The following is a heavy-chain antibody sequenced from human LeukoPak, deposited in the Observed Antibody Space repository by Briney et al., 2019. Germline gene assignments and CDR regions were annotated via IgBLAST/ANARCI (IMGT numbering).Heavy chain of an antibody. CDR1: GFMLSGSA. J-gene: IGHJ1*01. Sequence: SGGSLRLSCAASGFMLSGSAMNWVRQAPGKGLEWVSSISSSSSYIYYADSVKGRFTISRDNAKNSLYLQMNSLRAEDTAVYYCARGTVAAAGVLWGDWGQGTLVTVSS. CDR3: ARGTVAAAGVLWGD. V-gene: IGHV3-21*01. CDR2: ISSSSSYI. D-gene: IGHD6-13*01.